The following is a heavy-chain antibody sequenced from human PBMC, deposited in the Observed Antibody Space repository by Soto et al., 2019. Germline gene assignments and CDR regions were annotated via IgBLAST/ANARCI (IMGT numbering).Heavy chain of an antibody. CDR1: GFTFSTYA. Sequence: EVQLLESGGGLVQPGGSLRLSCAASGFTFSTYAVTWVRQAPGKGLEWVSAIGPSGLSTYYADSVKGRFTISRDNSRNKQYQQMDSLGADDTAIYCCAKVRDFGDRPYWIFDLWGRGTLVAVSS. J-gene: IGHJ2*01. V-gene: IGHV3-23*01. CDR2: IGPSGLST. CDR3: AKVRDFGDRPYWIFDL. D-gene: IGHD4-17*01.